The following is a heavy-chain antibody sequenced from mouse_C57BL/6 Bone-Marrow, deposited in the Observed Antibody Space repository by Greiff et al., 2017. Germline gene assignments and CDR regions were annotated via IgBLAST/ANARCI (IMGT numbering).Heavy chain of an antibody. J-gene: IGHJ1*03. CDR3: AKEGYYGNYDWYFDV. CDR1: GFSLNSYG. CDR2: IWRGGGT. Sequence: VQLQESGPGLVQPSQSLSLTCTVSGFSLNSYGVHWVRQSPGKGLEWLGVIWRGGGTDYNAAFMSRLSITKDNSKSKVFFKMNRLQADDTAIYYCAKEGYYGNYDWYFDVWGTGTTVTVSS. V-gene: IGHV2-5*01. D-gene: IGHD2-1*01.